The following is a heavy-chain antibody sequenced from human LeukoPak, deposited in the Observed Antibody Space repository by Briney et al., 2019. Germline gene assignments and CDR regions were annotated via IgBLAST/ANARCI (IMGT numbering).Heavy chain of an antibody. CDR3: ARQVSGWYSY. J-gene: IGHJ4*02. CDR2: IYPGDSDT. D-gene: IGHD6-19*01. CDR1: GYSFTSHW. Sequence: GESLKISCKGSGYSFTSHWIGWVRQMPGKGLDWMGIIYPGDSDTRYSPSLQGQVTISADKSISTAYLQWSSLKASDTAIYYCARQVSGWYSYWGQGTLVTVSS. V-gene: IGHV5-51*01.